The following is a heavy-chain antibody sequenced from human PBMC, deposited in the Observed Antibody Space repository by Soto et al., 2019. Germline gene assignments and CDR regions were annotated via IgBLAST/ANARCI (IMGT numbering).Heavy chain of an antibody. CDR1: GYTFTSYY. CDR3: ARDRNYDFWSIYYGMDV. D-gene: IGHD3-3*01. V-gene: IGHV1-46*01. J-gene: IGHJ6*02. Sequence: QVQLVQSGAEVKKPGASVKVSCKASGYTFTSYYMHWVRQAPGQGLEWMGIINPSGGSTSYAQKFHGRVTMTRDTSTSTVYMELSSLRSEDTAVYYCARDRNYDFWSIYYGMDVWGQGTTVTVSS. CDR2: INPSGGST.